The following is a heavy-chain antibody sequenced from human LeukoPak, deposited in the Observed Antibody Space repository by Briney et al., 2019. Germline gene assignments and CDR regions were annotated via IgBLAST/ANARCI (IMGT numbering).Heavy chain of an antibody. CDR3: ARDGSGWSRDC. D-gene: IGHD3-10*01. CDR1: GFTFSTYS. V-gene: IGHV3-21*01. J-gene: IGHJ4*02. CDR2: ISGRSSYM. Sequence: GGSLRLSCAASGFTFSTYSMNWVRQAPGKGLEWVSSISGRSSYMYYADSVKGRFTIARDNAKSSVYLEMNSLRDEDTAVYFCARDGSGWSRDCWGQGTLVTV.